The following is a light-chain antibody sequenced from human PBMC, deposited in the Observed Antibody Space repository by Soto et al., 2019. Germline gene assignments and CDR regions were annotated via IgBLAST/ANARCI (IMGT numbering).Light chain of an antibody. J-gene: IGLJ3*02. CDR3: GTWDSSLSAGV. CDR2: DNN. V-gene: IGLV1-51*01. CDR1: SSNIGSNY. Sequence: QSVLTQPPSVSAAPGQKVTIYCSGSSSNIGSNYVSWYQQLPGTAPKLLICDNNKRPSGIPDRFSGSKSGTSATLGITGLQTGDEADYYCGTWDSSLSAGVFGGGTKLTVL.